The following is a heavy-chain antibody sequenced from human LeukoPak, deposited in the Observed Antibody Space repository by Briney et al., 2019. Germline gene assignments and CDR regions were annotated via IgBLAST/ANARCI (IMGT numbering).Heavy chain of an antibody. CDR3: ARGYCSSSTCYSPFEY. Sequence: GGSLRLSCAASGFTFSDSAMDWVRQAPGKGLEWVSLISHSGANTFYADSVKGRFTISRDNSKKTLYLQMSSLRAKDTAVYYCARGYCSSSTCYSPFEYWGQGILVTVSS. CDR2: ISHSGANT. CDR1: GFTFSDSA. V-gene: IGHV3-23*01. D-gene: IGHD2-15*01. J-gene: IGHJ4*02.